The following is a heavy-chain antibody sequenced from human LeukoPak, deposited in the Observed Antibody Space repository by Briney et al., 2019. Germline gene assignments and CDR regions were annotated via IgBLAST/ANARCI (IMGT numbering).Heavy chain of an antibody. V-gene: IGHV3-30*02. Sequence: PGGSLRLPCAASGFTFSNNAMHWVRQAPGKGLVWVAYIRYDGGNAYYVDSVKGRFTISRDNSKDTLYLQMNGLRPEDTAVYFCAKGDYYGSGLDYWGQGAPVTVSS. D-gene: IGHD3-10*01. CDR1: GFTFSNNA. CDR3: AKGDYYGSGLDY. CDR2: IRYDGGNA. J-gene: IGHJ4*02.